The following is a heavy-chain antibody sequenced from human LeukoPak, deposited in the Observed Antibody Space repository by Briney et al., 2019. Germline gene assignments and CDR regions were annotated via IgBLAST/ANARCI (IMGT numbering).Heavy chain of an antibody. CDR3: ARLEVPAAIPNMDV. CDR2: IYYSGST. Sequence: PSEPLSLTCTVSGGSISSSSYYWGWLRPPPGKVLAWIGSIYYSGSTYYNPSLKSRVTISVDTSKNQFSLKLSSVTAADTAVYYCARLEVPAAIPNMDVWGEGTTVTVSS. V-gene: IGHV4-39*07. J-gene: IGHJ6*03. CDR1: GGSISSSSYY. D-gene: IGHD2-2*02.